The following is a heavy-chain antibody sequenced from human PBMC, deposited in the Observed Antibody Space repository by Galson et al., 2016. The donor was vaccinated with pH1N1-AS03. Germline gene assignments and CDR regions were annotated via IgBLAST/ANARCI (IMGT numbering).Heavy chain of an antibody. V-gene: IGHV5-51*01. J-gene: IGHJ4*02. D-gene: IGHD1-7*01. CDR1: GNRFSENW. CDR3: VRPSPPLELRSYFDP. Sequence: QSGAEVKKPGESLKISCKVSGNRFSENWIAWVRQTPGKGLEWMGVINPRDSDIRYRPSFQGQVTISADQSIAPASVQWTSLRASATAISYWVRPSPPLELRSYFDPWGQGTPVIVPS. CDR2: INPRDSDI.